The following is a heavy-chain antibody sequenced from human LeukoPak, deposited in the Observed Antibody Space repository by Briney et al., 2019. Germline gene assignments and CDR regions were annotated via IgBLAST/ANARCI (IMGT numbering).Heavy chain of an antibody. CDR3: AKGGRVLRYFDGLSQPTHHYFDY. CDR1: GFTFSSYA. V-gene: IGHV3-23*01. Sequence: GGSLRLSCAASGFTFSSYAMSWVRQAPGKGLEWVSAISGSGGSTYYADSVKGRFTISRDNSKNTLYLQMNSLRAEDTAVYYCAKGGRVLRYFDGLSQPTHHYFDYWGQGTLVTVSS. J-gene: IGHJ4*02. CDR2: ISGSGGST. D-gene: IGHD3-9*01.